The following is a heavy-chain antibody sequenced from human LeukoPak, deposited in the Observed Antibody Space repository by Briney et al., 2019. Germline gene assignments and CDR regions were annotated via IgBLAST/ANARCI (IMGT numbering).Heavy chain of an antibody. Sequence: ASAKVSCKASGYTFTRYYMHWVRQAPGQGLEWMGWINPNSGGTNYAQKFQGRVTMTRDTSISTAYMELSRLRSDDTAVYYCATTLYYYGSGSYYIDHWGQGTLVTVSS. CDR2: INPNSGGT. V-gene: IGHV1-2*02. CDR3: ATTLYYYGSGSYYIDH. CDR1: GYTFTRYY. D-gene: IGHD3-10*01. J-gene: IGHJ4*02.